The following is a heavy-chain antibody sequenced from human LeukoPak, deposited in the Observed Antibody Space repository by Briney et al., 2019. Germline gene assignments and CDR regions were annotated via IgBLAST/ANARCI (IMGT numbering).Heavy chain of an antibody. D-gene: IGHD3-9*01. CDR2: ISGSGGST. Sequence: QTGGSLRLSCAASGFTFSSYAMSWVRQARGKGLEWVSAISGSGGSTYYADSVKGRFTISRDNSKNTVHLQMNSLRAEDTAVYYCAKDGGEYYDILTGYYPRLYYMDVWGKGTTVTISS. CDR3: AKDGGEYYDILTGYYPRLYYMDV. V-gene: IGHV3-23*01. CDR1: GFTFSSYA. J-gene: IGHJ6*03.